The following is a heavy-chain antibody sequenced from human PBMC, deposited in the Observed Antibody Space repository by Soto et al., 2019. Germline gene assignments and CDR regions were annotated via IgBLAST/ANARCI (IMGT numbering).Heavy chain of an antibody. J-gene: IGHJ3*02. CDR3: ARTWIQLWDDAFDI. Sequence: QLQLQESGPGLVKPSETLSLTCTVSGGSISSSSYYWGWIRQPPGKGLEWIGSIYYSGSTYYNPSLQSRVTISVDTSKNQFSLKLSSVTAADTAVYYCARTWIQLWDDAFDIWGQGTMVTVSS. D-gene: IGHD5-18*01. CDR1: GGSISSSSYY. CDR2: IYYSGST. V-gene: IGHV4-39*01.